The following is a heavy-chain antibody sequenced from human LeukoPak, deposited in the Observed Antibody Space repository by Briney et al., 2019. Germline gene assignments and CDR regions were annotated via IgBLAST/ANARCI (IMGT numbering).Heavy chain of an antibody. CDR3: ARFGITVVRGGKYYFDY. J-gene: IGHJ4*02. V-gene: IGHV4-4*07. Sequence: PSETLSLTCTVSGGSISSYYWSWIRQPAGKGLEWIGRIYTSGSTNYNPSLKSRVTMSVDTSKNQFSLMLSSVTAADTAVYYRARFGITVVRGGKYYFDYWGQGTLVTVSS. D-gene: IGHD3-10*01. CDR2: IYTSGST. CDR1: GGSISSYY.